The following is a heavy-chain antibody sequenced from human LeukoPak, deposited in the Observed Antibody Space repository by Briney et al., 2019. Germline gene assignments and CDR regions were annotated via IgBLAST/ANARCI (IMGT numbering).Heavy chain of an antibody. CDR1: GGSFSGYY. V-gene: IGHV4-34*01. CDR2: INHSGST. Sequence: PSETLSLTCAVYGGSFSGYYWSWIRQPPGKGLEWIGEINHSGSTKYNPSLKSRVTISVDTSKNQFSLKLSSVTTADTAVYYCARPRSPSAWKYSSPSRDGAFDIWGQGTMVTVSS. CDR3: ARPRSPSAWKYSSPSRDGAFDI. D-gene: IGHD6-6*01. J-gene: IGHJ3*02.